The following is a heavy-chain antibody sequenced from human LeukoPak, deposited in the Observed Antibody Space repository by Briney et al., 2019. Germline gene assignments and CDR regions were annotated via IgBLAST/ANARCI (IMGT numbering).Heavy chain of an antibody. D-gene: IGHD4-11*01. CDR2: IYTSGST. J-gene: IGHJ4*02. CDR1: GGSISSYY. CDR3: ARNSPYSNEVDY. V-gene: IGHV4-4*09. Sequence: SETLSLTCTVSGGSISSYYWSWIRQPPGKGLEWIGYIYTSGSTNYNPSLKSRVTISVDTSKNQFSLKLSSVTAADTAVYYCARNSPYSNEVDYWGQGTLVTVSS.